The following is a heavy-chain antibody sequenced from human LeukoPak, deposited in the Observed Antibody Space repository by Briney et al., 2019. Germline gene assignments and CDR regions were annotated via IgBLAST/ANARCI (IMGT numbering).Heavy chain of an antibody. CDR1: GYTFTGYY. Sequence: ASVKVSCKASGYTFTGYYMHWVRQAPGQGLEWMGIINPSGGSTSYAQKFQGRVTMTRDTSTSTVYMELSSLRSEDTAVYYCARIAVAGTGHGFFDYWGQGTLVTVSS. D-gene: IGHD6-19*01. CDR3: ARIAVAGTGHGFFDY. CDR2: INPSGGST. J-gene: IGHJ4*02. V-gene: IGHV1-46*01.